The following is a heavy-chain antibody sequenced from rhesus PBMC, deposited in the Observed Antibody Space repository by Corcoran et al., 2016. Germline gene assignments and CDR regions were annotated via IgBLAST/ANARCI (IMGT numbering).Heavy chain of an antibody. Sequence: QVQLVQSGAEVKKPGSAVKVAGKASGFTFGSYAISWVRQASGEGLEWVGVNIPLVGITNYAAKFQGRVTITADKSTSTAYMELSSLRSEDTAVYYCARGPGGSRYFDYWGQGVLVTVSS. J-gene: IGHJ4*01. CDR1: GFTFGSYA. V-gene: IGHV1-198*02. D-gene: IGHD4-29*01. CDR2: NIPLVGIT. CDR3: ARGPGGSRYFDY.